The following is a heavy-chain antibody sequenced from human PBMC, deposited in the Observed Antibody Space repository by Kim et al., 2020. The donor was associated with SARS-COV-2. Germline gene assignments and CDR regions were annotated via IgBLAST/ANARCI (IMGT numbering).Heavy chain of an antibody. CDR3: ARGTWGGGGWGYGSGQYNRFDP. CDR2: INPSGGST. V-gene: IGHV1-46*03. J-gene: IGHJ5*02. Sequence: ASVKVSCKASGYTFTSPHIQWVRQAPGQGLEWVGIINPSGGSTTYAQKLQGRVTMTRDTSTGTVYMELSSLRSEDTALYYCARGTWGGGGWGYGSGQYNRFDPGGQGTLVPSPQ. D-gene: IGHD3-10*01. CDR1: GYTFTSPH.